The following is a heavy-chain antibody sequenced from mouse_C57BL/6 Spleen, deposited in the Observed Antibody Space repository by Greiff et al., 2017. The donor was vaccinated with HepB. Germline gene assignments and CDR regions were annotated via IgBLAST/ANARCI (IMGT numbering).Heavy chain of an antibody. CDR3: ARSENWEGYFDV. CDR1: GYTFTSYW. CDR2: INPSSGYT. J-gene: IGHJ1*03. V-gene: IGHV1-7*01. D-gene: IGHD4-1*01. Sequence: VQLQQSGAELAKPGASVKLSCKASGYTFTSYWMHWVKQRPGQGLEWIGYINPSSGYTKYNQTFKDKATLTADKSSRTAYMQLSSLTYEDSAVYYCARSENWEGYFDVWGTGTTVTVSS.